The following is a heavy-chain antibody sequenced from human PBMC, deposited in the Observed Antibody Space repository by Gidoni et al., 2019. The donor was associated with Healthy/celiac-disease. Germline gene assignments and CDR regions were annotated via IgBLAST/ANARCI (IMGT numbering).Heavy chain of an antibody. Sequence: EVQLVQSGAEVKKPGESLKISCKGSGYSFSNYWIGWVRQMPGKGLEWMGIIHPGDSDTRYRPSIQGQVTISADKSISTAYLQWSSLKASDTAMYYCARRGRYCGGDCYPFDYWGQGSLVTVSS. CDR1: GYSFSNYW. V-gene: IGHV5-51*01. J-gene: IGHJ4*02. CDR2: IHPGDSDT. CDR3: ARRGRYCGGDCYPFDY. D-gene: IGHD2-21*02.